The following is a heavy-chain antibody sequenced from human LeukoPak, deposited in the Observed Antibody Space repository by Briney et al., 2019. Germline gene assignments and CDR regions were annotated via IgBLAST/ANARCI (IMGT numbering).Heavy chain of an antibody. J-gene: IGHJ5*02. V-gene: IGHV1-8*01. CDR1: GYTFTSYD. CDR3: ARALGYCTNGVCRSDNWFDP. Sequence: EASVKVSCTASGYTFTSYDINWVRQATGQGLEWMGWMNPNSGNTGYAQKFQGRVTMTRNTSISTAYMELSSLRSEDTAVYYCARALGYCTNGVCRSDNWFDPWGQGTLVTVSS. D-gene: IGHD2-8*01. CDR2: MNPNSGNT.